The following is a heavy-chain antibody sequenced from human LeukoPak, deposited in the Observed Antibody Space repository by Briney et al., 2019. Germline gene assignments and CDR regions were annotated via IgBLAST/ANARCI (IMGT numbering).Heavy chain of an antibody. J-gene: IGHJ4*02. V-gene: IGHV4-61*02. CDR3: ARDKHTSGCTVFDN. CDR2: IYTSGST. Sequence: SETLSLTCTVSGGSIISGSYYWTWIRQPAGKGLEWIGRIYTSGSTTYNPSLKSRVTISIDTLNNQFSLRLSSVTAADTAVYYCARDKHTSGCTVFDNWGQGTLLTVSS. CDR1: GGSIISGSYY. D-gene: IGHD6-19*01.